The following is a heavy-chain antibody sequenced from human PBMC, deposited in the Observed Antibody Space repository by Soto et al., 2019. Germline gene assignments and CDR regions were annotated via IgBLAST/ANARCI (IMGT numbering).Heavy chain of an antibody. V-gene: IGHV2-5*02. D-gene: IGHD2-21*02. Sequence: QITLNESGPTLVKPTQTLTLTCTFSGFSFTTYGVGVGWIRQAPGKAPERLALIYWDDLTIFRSSLESRLTITKDTSKNQVVLTIANMDPVDTATYYCTKKGQYPAASACGRDCYVDVWGKGTTVTVSS. CDR1: GFSFTTYGVG. CDR2: IYWDDLT. CDR3: TKKGQYPAASACGRDCYVDV. J-gene: IGHJ6*04.